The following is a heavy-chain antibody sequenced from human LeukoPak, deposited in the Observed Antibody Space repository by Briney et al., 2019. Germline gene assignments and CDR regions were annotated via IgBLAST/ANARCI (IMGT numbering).Heavy chain of an antibody. CDR3: AKSPPLYYYDSSGSPRVDY. V-gene: IGHV3-23*01. J-gene: IGHJ4*02. CDR2: ISGSGGST. Sequence: GGSLRLSCAASGFTFSSYAMHWVRQAPGKGLEWVSAISGSGGSTYYADSVKGRFTISRDNSKNTLYLQMNSLRAEDTAVYYCAKSPPLYYYDSSGSPRVDYWGQGTLVTVSS. CDR1: GFTFSSYA. D-gene: IGHD3-22*01.